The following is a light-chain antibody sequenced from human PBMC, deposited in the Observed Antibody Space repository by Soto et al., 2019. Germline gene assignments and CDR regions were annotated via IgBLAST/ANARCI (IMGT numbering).Light chain of an antibody. V-gene: IGKV1-12*01. Sequence: DVELTQKPYFLSASVGYVVTIAFRASQDVGNWLAWYQQKPGKAPKLLISASSSLQSGVPSRFSGSGSGTDFTLMISSLQPEDCAIYWCLQSTSFPWTVGQGGRLAI. CDR3: LQSTSFPWT. CDR1: QDVGNW. CDR2: ASS. J-gene: IGKJ5*01.